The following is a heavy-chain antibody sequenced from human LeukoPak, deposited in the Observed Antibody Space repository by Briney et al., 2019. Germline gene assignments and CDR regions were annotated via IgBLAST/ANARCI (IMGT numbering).Heavy chain of an antibody. J-gene: IGHJ5*02. D-gene: IGHD3-3*01. CDR3: AGHDFWSGSWFDP. CDR1: GGTFSSYA. CDR2: IIPIFGTA. Sequence: SVKVSCKASGGTFSSYAISWVRQAPGQGLEWMGGIIPIFGTANYAQKFQGRVTITADESTSTAYMELSSLRSEDTAVYYCAGHDFWSGSWFDPWGQGTLVTVSS. V-gene: IGHV1-69*01.